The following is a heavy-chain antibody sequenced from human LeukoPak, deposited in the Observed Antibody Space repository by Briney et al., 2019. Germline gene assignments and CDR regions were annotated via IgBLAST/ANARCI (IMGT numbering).Heavy chain of an antibody. J-gene: IGHJ6*02. D-gene: IGHD3-22*01. CDR2: IIPILGIA. CDR1: GGTFSSYA. Sequence: SVKVSCKASGGTFSSYAISWVRQAPGQGLEWMGRIIPILGIANYEQKFQGRVKITADKSTRTAYMELSSLRSEDTAVYYCARSAPDSSGYYYYYYGMDVWGQGTTVTVSS. CDR3: ARSAPDSSGYYYYYYGMDV. V-gene: IGHV1-69*04.